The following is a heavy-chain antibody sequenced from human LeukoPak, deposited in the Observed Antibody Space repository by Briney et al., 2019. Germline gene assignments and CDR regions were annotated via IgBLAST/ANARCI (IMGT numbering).Heavy chain of an antibody. Sequence: GASVKVSCKASGYTFSTYAISWVRQAPGQGLEWMGWINPNSGGTKYAPKFQGRVTMTRDASISTAYMELSSLRSDDTAVYFCARERLVVVTGSRSRRHFDYWGQGTLVTVSS. CDR2: INPNSGGT. J-gene: IGHJ4*02. D-gene: IGHD2-21*02. CDR3: ARERLVVVTGSRSRRHFDY. CDR1: GYTFSTYA. V-gene: IGHV1-2*02.